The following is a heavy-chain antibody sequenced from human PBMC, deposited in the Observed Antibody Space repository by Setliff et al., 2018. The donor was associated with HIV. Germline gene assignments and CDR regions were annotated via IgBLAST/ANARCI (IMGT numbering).Heavy chain of an antibody. Sequence: ASVKVSCKASGYTFTNYGISWVRQAPGQGLEWMGWISAYNGNTDYAQQLQGRVTMTIDTSTSTAYMELRSLRSDDTAVYYCAKAYGTVVEALGYWGQGTLVTVSS. CDR2: ISAYNGNT. D-gene: IGHD3-22*01. J-gene: IGHJ4*02. V-gene: IGHV1-18*01. CDR1: GYTFTNYG. CDR3: AKAYGTVVEALGY.